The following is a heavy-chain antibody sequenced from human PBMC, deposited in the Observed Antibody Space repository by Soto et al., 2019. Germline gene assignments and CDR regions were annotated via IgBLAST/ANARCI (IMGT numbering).Heavy chain of an antibody. Sequence: PGGSLRLSCAASGFTFSSYAMHWVRQAPGKGLEWVAVISYDGSNKYYADSVKGRFTISRDNSKNTLYLQMNSLRVEDTAVYYCAREVRVRGFAFDIWGQGTMVTVSS. J-gene: IGHJ3*02. CDR2: ISYDGSNK. CDR1: GFTFSSYA. V-gene: IGHV3-30*14. CDR3: AREVRVRGFAFDI. D-gene: IGHD3-3*01.